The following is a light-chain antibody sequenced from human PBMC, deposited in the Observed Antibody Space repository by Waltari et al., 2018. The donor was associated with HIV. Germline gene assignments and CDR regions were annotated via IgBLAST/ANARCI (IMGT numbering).Light chain of an antibody. CDR3: SSYPSSSTVV. V-gene: IGLV2-14*01. CDR1: SSDVGGYNY. Sequence: QSALTQPASVSGSPGQSITISCTGTSSDVGGYNYVSWYQQHPGKAPKLMIYEVSNRPSGFSYPFSGSKSGTTASLTISGLQAEDEADYYCSSYPSSSTVVFGGGTKLTVL. CDR2: EVS. J-gene: IGLJ2*01.